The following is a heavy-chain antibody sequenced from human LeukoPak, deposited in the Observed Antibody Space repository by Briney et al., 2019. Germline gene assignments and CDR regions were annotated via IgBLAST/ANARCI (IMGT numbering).Heavy chain of an antibody. CDR1: GYTLTELS. D-gene: IGHD6-13*01. V-gene: IGHV1-24*01. J-gene: IGHJ4*02. Sequence: GASVKVSCKVSGYTLTELSMHWVRQAPGKGLEWMGGFDPEDGETIYAQKFQGRVTMTEDTSTDTAYMELSSLRSEDTAVYYCATVGQQLAMDDYWGQGTLVTVSS. CDR2: FDPEDGET. CDR3: ATVGQQLAMDDY.